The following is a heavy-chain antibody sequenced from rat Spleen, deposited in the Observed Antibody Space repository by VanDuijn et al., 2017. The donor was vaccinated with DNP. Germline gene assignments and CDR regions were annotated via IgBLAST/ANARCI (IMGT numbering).Heavy chain of an antibody. CDR2: VSFDGNEI. CDR1: GFTFSDYN. V-gene: IGHV5-7*01. Sequence: EVQLVESGGGVVQPGRSLKLSCAVSGFTFSDYNMAWVRQAPTKGLEWVATVSFDGNEIDYRDSVKGRFTLSRDNGKKTLYLQMDSLRSEDTATYYCVRPEAEAAWGQGTSVTVSS. CDR3: VRPEAEAA. J-gene: IGHJ4*01.